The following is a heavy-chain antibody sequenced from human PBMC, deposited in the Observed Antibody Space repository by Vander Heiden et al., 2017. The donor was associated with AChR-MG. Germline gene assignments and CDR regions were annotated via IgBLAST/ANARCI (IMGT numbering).Heavy chain of an antibody. Sequence: EVQLVQSGAKVKKPGESLKISCKGSGYSFTSYWIGWVRQMPGKGLEWMGIIYPGDSDTRYSTSFQGQVTISADKSISTAYLQWSSLKASETAMYYCASREGVVPAAIGFGAFDIWGQGTMVTVSS. CDR3: ASREGVVPAAIGFGAFDI. CDR1: GYSFTSYW. CDR2: IYPGDSDT. J-gene: IGHJ3*02. D-gene: IGHD2-2*02. V-gene: IGHV5-51*03.